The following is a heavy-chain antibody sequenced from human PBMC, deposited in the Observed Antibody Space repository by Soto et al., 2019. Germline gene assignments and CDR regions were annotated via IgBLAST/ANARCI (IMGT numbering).Heavy chain of an antibody. J-gene: IGHJ5*02. V-gene: IGHV3-66*01. CDR2: IYSGGST. CDR3: ARDPVAEFRFDP. CDR1: GFTVSSNY. D-gene: IGHD6-19*01. Sequence: GGSLRLSCAASGFTVSSNYMSWVRQAPGKGLEWVSVIYSGGSTYYADSVKGRFTISRDNSKNTLYLQMNSLRAEDTAVYYCARDPVAEFRFDPWGQGTLVTVSS.